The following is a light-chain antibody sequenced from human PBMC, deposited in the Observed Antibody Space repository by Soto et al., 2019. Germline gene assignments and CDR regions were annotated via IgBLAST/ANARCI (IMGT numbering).Light chain of an antibody. J-gene: IGLJ3*02. CDR3: CSYAGSSTLV. CDR2: ADT. Sequence: QSVLTQPASVSGSPGQSITISCTGTRTDVGSYNLFSWYQQHPGNAPKLMIYADTKRPSGVHNRFSGSKPGNTASLTIAGLQAEDEAEYYCCSYAGSSTLVCGGGTQLTVL. CDR1: RTDVGSYNL. V-gene: IGLV2-23*01.